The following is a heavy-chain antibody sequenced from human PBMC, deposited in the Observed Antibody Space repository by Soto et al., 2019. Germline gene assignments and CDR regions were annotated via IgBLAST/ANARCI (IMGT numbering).Heavy chain of an antibody. D-gene: IGHD6-6*01. CDR1: GDSISNYC. J-gene: IGHJ4*02. Sequence: SETLSLTRTVSGDSISNYCRSWLRQPAGKRLEWIGRFYTRGCTNFNPSFKIRVAMSVDTSTNRFFMELRSVTAADTAIYYCARRESFSSGRAFDIWGQGVLVTVS. CDR3: ARRESFSSGRAFDI. CDR2: FYTRGCT. V-gene: IGHV4-4*07.